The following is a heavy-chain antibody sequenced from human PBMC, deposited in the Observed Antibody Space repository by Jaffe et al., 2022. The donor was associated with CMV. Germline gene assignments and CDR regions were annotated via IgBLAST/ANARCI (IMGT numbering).Heavy chain of an antibody. CDR2: IDWDDDK. J-gene: IGHJ6*02. CDR1: GFSLSTSGMC. CDR3: ARIGIAVARYGMDV. V-gene: IGHV2-70*01. D-gene: IGHD6-19*01. Sequence: QVTLRESGPALVKPTQTLTLTCTFSGFSLSTSGMCVSWIRQPPGKALEWLALIDWDDDKYYSTSLKTRLTISKDTSKNQVVLTMTNMDPVDTATYYCARIGIAVARYGMDVWGQGTTVTVSS.